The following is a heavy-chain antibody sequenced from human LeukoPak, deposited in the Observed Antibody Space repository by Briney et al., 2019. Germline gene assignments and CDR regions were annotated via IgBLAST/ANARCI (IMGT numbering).Heavy chain of an antibody. D-gene: IGHD3-3*01. CDR1: GFTFSNAW. J-gene: IGHJ4*02. CDR3: TTESTIFGVVISPADY. Sequence: PGGSLRLSCAASGFTFSNAWMSWVRQAPGKGLEWVGRIKSKTDGGTTDYAAPVKGRFTTSRDDSKNTLYLQMNSLKTEDTAVYYCTTESTIFGVVISPADYWGQGTLVTVSS. CDR2: IKSKTDGGTT. V-gene: IGHV3-15*01.